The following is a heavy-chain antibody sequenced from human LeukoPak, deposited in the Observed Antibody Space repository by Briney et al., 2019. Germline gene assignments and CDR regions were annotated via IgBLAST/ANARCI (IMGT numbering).Heavy chain of an antibody. D-gene: IGHD2-2*01. V-gene: IGHV1-8*01. J-gene: IGHJ6*02. CDR2: MNPNSGNT. CDR1: GYTLTSYD. Sequence: EASVKVSCKASGYTLTSYDINWVRQATGQGLEWMGWMNPNSGNTGYAQKFQGRVTMTRNTSISTAYMELSSLRSEDTAVYYCARDSTLGVVVPAASPGHYYYYGMDVWGQGTTVTVSS. CDR3: ARDSTLGVVVPAASPGHYYYYGMDV.